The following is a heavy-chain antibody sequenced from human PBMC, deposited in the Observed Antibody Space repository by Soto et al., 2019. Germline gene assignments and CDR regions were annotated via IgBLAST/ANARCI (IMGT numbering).Heavy chain of an antibody. J-gene: IGHJ3*02. CDR2: IKQDGSEK. Sequence: PGGSLRLSCAASGFTFSSYAMSWVRQAPGKGLEWVANIKQDGSEKYYVDSVKGRFTISRDDAKNSLYLQMNSLRAEDTAVYYCATEYPVYDIWGQGTMVTVSS. V-gene: IGHV3-7*04. CDR1: GFTFSSYA. CDR3: ATEYPVYDI.